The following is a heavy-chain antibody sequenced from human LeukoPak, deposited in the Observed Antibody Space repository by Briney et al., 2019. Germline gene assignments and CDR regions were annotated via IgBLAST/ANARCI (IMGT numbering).Heavy chain of an antibody. CDR1: GGSFSGYY. Sequence: SETLSLTCAVYGGSFSGYYWSWIRQPPGKGLEWIGEINHSGSTNYNPSLKSRVTISVDTSKNQFSLKLSSVTAADTAVYYCARGSLYSGSWPSSFDYWGQGTLVTVSS. CDR3: ARGSLYSGSWPSSFDY. CDR2: INHSGST. J-gene: IGHJ4*02. D-gene: IGHD6-13*01. V-gene: IGHV4-34*01.